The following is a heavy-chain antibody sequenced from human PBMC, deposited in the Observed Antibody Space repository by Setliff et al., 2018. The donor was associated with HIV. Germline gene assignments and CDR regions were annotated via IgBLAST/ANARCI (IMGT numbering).Heavy chain of an antibody. V-gene: IGHV1-18*01. D-gene: IGHD3-22*01. J-gene: IGHJ5*02. CDR2: VSAYSGDT. CDR1: NFSFTSYD. Sequence: ASVKVSCKASNFSFTSYDINWVRQAPGQGLEWMGYVSAYSGDTNYARKFQGRVTMTRDTSTSTAYMELRSLRSDDTAVYYCARGRTYDSSGYIGNWLDPWGQGTLVTVS. CDR3: ARGRTYDSSGYIGNWLDP.